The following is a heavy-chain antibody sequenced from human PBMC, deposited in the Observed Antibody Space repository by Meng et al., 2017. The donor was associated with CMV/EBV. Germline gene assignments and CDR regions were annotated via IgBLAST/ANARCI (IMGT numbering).Heavy chain of an antibody. J-gene: IGHJ6*02. D-gene: IGHD6-13*01. V-gene: IGHV3-21*01. Sequence: GESLKISCAASGFTFSSYSMNWVRQAPGKGLEWVSSISSSSSYIYYADSVKGRFTISRDNAKNSLYLQMNSLRAEDTAVYYCARDKAAAWDYYYYGMDVWGQGTTVTVSS. CDR2: ISSSSSYI. CDR1: GFTFSSYS. CDR3: ARDKAAAWDYYYYGMDV.